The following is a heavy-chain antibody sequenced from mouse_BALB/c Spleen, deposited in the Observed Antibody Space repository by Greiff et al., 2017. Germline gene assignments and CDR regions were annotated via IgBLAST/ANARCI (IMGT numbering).Heavy chain of an antibody. V-gene: IGHV1-5*01. D-gene: IGHD2-4*01. CDR3: TIRYYYDGFAY. CDR2: IYTGNSDT. J-gene: IGHJ3*01. Sequence: VQLQQSGTVLARPGASVKMSCKASGYSFTSYWMHWVKQRPGQGLEWIGAIYTGNSDTSYHQKFKGKAKLTAVTSASTAYMELSSLKNEDSAVNYCTIRYYYDGFAYWGQGTLVTVSA. CDR1: GYSFTSYW.